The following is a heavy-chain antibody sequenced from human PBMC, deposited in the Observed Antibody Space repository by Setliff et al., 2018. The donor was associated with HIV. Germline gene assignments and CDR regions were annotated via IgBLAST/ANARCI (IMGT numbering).Heavy chain of an antibody. CDR2: ISWDGGST. Sequence: GGSLRLSCAASGFTFDDYTMHWVRQAPGKGLEWVSLISWDGGSTYYADSVKGRFTISRDSSKDSLYLQMNSLRTEDTALYYCAREGGSERMPFFYYYMDVWGKGTTVTVSS. V-gene: IGHV3-43*01. J-gene: IGHJ6*03. D-gene: IGHD3-10*01. CDR1: GFTFDDYT. CDR3: AREGGSERMPFFYYYMDV.